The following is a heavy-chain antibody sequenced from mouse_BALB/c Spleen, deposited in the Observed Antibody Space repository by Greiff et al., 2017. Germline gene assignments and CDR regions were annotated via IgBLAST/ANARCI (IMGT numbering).Heavy chain of an antibody. D-gene: IGHD2-14*01. J-gene: IGHJ4*01. CDR1: GFSLTGYG. Sequence: VQLQESGPGLVAPSQSLSITCTVSGFSLTGYGVNWVRQPPGKGLEWLGMIWGDGSTDYNSALKSRLSISKDNSKSQVFLKMNSLQTDDTARYYCARDRGGYAYAMDYWGQGTSVTVSS. CDR3: ARDRGGYAYAMDY. CDR2: IWGDGST. V-gene: IGHV2-6-7*01.